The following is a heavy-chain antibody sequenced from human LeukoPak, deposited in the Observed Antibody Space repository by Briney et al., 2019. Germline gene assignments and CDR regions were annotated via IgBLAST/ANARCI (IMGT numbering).Heavy chain of an antibody. CDR1: GFTFSSYG. D-gene: IGHD2-2*02. CDR3: AKDLSSLGCSSTSCYTFDY. V-gene: IGHV3-9*01. CDR2: ISWNSGSI. J-gene: IGHJ4*02. Sequence: PGGSLRLSCAASGFTFSSYGMHWVRQAPGKGLEWVSGISWNSGSIGYADSVRGRFTISRDNAKNSLYLQMNSLRAEDTALYYCAKDLSSLGCSSTSCYTFDYWGQGTPVTVSS.